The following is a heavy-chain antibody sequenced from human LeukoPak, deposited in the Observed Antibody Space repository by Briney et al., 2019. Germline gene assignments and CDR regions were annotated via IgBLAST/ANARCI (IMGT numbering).Heavy chain of an antibody. V-gene: IGHV3-49*04. CDR2: IRSKAYGGTT. J-gene: IGHJ4*02. CDR3: TRDRASSGWTYFDY. Sequence: GGSLRLSCTASGFTFGDYAMSWVRQAPGKGLEWVGFIRSKAYGGTTEYAASVKGRFTISRDDSKSIAYLQMNSLKTEDTAVYYCTRDRASSGWTYFDYWGQGTLVTVSS. CDR1: GFTFGDYA. D-gene: IGHD6-19*01.